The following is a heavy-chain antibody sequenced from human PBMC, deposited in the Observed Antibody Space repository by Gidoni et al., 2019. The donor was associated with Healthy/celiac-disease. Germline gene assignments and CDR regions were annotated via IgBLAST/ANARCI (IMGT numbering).Heavy chain of an antibody. Sequence: EVQLVVSGGGLVQPGGSLQRSCAASGFTFSGSAMHWVRQPSGKGLECVGRIRSKANSYATAYAASVKGRFTISRDDSKNTAYLQMNSLKTEDTAVYYCTRTYYYGSGSYLPDYYYYGMDVWGQGTTVTVSS. J-gene: IGHJ6*02. CDR2: IRSKANSYAT. V-gene: IGHV3-73*02. D-gene: IGHD3-10*01. CDR1: GFTFSGSA. CDR3: TRTYYYGSGSYLPDYYYYGMDV.